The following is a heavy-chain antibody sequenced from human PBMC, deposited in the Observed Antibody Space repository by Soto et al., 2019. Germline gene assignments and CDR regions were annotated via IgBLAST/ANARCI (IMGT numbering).Heavy chain of an antibody. CDR2: IYWDDDK. D-gene: IGHD3-16*02. J-gene: IGHJ4*02. Sequence: QITLKESGPPLVNPTQTLTLTCTFSGFSLSTSGVGVGWIRQPPGKALEWLALIYWDDDKRYSPSLKSRLTTTKDTSKNQVVLTMTNMDPVDTATYYCAHRSMITFGGVIVLGGYYFDYWGQGTLVTVSS. CDR1: GFSLSTSGVG. CDR3: AHRSMITFGGVIVLGGYYFDY. V-gene: IGHV2-5*02.